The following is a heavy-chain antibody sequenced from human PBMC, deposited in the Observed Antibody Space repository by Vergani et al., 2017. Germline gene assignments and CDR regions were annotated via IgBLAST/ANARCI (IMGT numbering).Heavy chain of an antibody. V-gene: IGHV1-2*04. J-gene: IGHJ6*02. CDR3: ARDRGSGSLDGMDV. D-gene: IGHD1-26*01. CDR1: GYTFTGYY. CDR2: INPNSGGT. Sequence: QVQLVQSGAEVKKPGASVKVSCKASGYTFTGYYMHWVRQAPGQGLEWMGWINPNSGGTNYAQKFQGWVNMTRDTSISTAYMELSRLRSDDTAVYYCARDRGSGSLDGMDVWGQGTTVTVSS.